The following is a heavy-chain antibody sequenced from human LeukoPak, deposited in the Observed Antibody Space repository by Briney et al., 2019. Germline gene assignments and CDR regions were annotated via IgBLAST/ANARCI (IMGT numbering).Heavy chain of an antibody. D-gene: IGHD3-10*01. CDR3: ARVGVRGVNSGHFDY. CDR2: MNPNSGNT. J-gene: IGHJ4*02. CDR1: GYTFTSYG. V-gene: IGHV1-8*02. Sequence: ASVKVSCKASGYTFTSYGISWVRQAPGQGLEWMGWMNPNSGNTGYAQKFQGRVTMTRNTSISTAYMELSSLRSEDTAVYYCARVGVRGVNSGHFDYWGQGTLVTVSS.